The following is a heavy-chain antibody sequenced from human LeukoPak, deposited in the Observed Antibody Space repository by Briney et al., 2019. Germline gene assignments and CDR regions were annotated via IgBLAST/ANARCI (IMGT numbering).Heavy chain of an antibody. CDR3: ARALRRYPGYYFDY. V-gene: IGHV4-39*07. J-gene: IGHJ4*02. Sequence: SETLSLTCTVSGGSISSSSYYWGWIRQPPGKGLEWIGSIYYSGSTYYNPSLKSRVTISVDTSKNQFSLKLSSVTAADTAVYYCARALRRYPGYYFDYWGQGTLVTVSS. CDR1: GGSISSSSYY. CDR2: IYYSGST. D-gene: IGHD1-1*01.